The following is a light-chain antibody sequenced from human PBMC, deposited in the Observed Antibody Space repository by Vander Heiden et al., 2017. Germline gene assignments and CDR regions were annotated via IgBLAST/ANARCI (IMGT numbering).Light chain of an antibody. V-gene: IGLV3-25*03. Sequence: GQPTRITCSGHALPKQYAYWYQQKPGQAPLLVIYKDSERPSGIPERFSGSSSGTTVTLTISGVQAEDEADYYCQSADSSGASVLFGGGTKLTVL. J-gene: IGLJ2*01. CDR1: ALPKQY. CDR3: QSADSSGASVL. CDR2: KDS.